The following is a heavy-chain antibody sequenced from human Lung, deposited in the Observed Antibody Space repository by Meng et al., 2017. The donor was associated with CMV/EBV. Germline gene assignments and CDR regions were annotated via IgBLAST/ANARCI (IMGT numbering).Heavy chain of an antibody. J-gene: IGHJ6*02. CDR2: MNPNSGNT. CDR1: GYTFTTYD. CDR3: ARTRIEVEPDGRKIKYYNYGMDV. D-gene: IGHD2-2*01. Sequence: SXXVSXKASGYTFTTYDINWVRQATGQGLEWMGWMNPNSGNTGYAQKFQGRVTLTRVTSISTAYMELSSLTSDDTAVYYCARTRIEVEPDGRKIKYYNYGMDVWXQGTXVTVSS. V-gene: IGHV1-8*01.